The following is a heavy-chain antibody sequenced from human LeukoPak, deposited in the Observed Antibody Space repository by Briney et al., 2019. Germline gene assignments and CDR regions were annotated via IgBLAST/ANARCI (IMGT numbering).Heavy chain of an antibody. Sequence: GGSLRLSCAASGFTVSSNYMSWVRQAPGKGLEWLSVIYSGGSTYYADSVKGRFTISRDNSKNTLYLQMNSLRAEDTAVYYCARAPNWDFDYWGQGTLVTVSS. D-gene: IGHD7-27*01. CDR3: ARAPNWDFDY. J-gene: IGHJ4*02. CDR2: IYSGGST. CDR1: GFTVSSNY. V-gene: IGHV3-53*01.